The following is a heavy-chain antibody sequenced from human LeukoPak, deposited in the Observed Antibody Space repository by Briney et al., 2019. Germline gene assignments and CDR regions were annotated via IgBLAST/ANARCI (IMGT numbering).Heavy chain of an antibody. V-gene: IGHV4-39*01. CDR1: GGSISSSSYY. CDR3: ARNHIGYDSSGYSRFDY. J-gene: IGHJ4*02. CDR2: IYYSGST. D-gene: IGHD3-22*01. Sequence: SETLSLTCTVSGGSISSSSYYWGWIRQPSGKGLEWIGSIYYSGSTYYNPSLKSRVTISVDTSKNQFSLKLSSVTAADTAVYYCARNHIGYDSSGYSRFDYWGQGTLVTVSS.